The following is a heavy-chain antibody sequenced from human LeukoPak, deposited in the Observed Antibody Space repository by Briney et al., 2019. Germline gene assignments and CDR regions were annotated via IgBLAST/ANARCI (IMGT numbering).Heavy chain of an antibody. V-gene: IGHV3-66*02. CDR3: GRFRANWGLAF. Sequence: PGESLRLSCAGSGFTVSDSHMTWIRQAPGKGLEGVSVIYAGGDTYYADSVKGRFTLSRDNSKNTLNLQMNSLRPEDTAVYYCGRFRANWGLAFWGRGTLVTVSS. CDR2: IYAGGDT. CDR1: GFTVSDSH. J-gene: IGHJ1*01. D-gene: IGHD7-27*01.